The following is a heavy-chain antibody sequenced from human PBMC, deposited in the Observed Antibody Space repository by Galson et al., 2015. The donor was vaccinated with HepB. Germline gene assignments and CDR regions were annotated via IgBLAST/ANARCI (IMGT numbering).Heavy chain of an antibody. CDR1: GFTFSSYA. D-gene: IGHD3-3*01. J-gene: IGHJ4*02. Sequence: SLRLSCAASGFTFSSYAMHWVRQAPGKGLEWVSSVSASGGGAHYADSVKGRFGVSRDNSKNTLYLQMNSLRAEDTAVYDCAKPPWTVFGVVSRKSYYFDHWGRGTLVTVSS. V-gene: IGHV3-23*01. CDR3: AKPPWTVFGVVSRKSYYFDH. CDR2: VSASGGGA.